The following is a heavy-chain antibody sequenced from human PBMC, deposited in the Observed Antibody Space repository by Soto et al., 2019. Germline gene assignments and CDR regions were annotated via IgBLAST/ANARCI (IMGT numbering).Heavy chain of an antibody. V-gene: IGHV4-34*01. CDR1: GGSFSGYY. CDR2: INHSGST. D-gene: IGHD3-22*01. Sequence: PSETLSLTCAVYGGSFSGYYWSWIRQPPGKGLEWIGEINHSGSTNYNPSLKSRVTISIDTSKNQFSLKLSSVTAADTAVYYCARGRLVVVITTGSLGYFDYWGQGTLVTVS. CDR3: ARGRLVVVITTGSLGYFDY. J-gene: IGHJ4*02.